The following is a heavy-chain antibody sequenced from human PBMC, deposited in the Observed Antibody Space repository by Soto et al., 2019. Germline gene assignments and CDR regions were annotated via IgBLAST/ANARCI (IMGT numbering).Heavy chain of an antibody. Sequence: ASVKVSCKASGYRFTSYGINWVRQAPGQGPEWMGWIATYNGNTKYAQKVQDRVTLTKDTSTSTVYMELRSLRSDDTAVYYCARDLGGYDYDLGYWGQGTLVTVSS. CDR1: GYRFTSYG. D-gene: IGHD5-12*01. CDR2: IATYNGNT. J-gene: IGHJ4*02. CDR3: ARDLGGYDYDLGY. V-gene: IGHV1-18*01.